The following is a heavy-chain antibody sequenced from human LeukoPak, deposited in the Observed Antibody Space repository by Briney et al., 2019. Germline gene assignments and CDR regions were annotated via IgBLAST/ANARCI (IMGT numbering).Heavy chain of an antibody. D-gene: IGHD6-19*01. CDR1: GDSISTSNSY. V-gene: IGHV4-39*01. Sequence: SETLSLTCTVSGDSISTSNSYWGWIRQPPGKGLEWIGSIYYSGNTYYNASLKSRVTISVDTSKNQFSLKLISVTAAGTAVYYCARRLLAVAGWFDPWGQGTLVTVSS. J-gene: IGHJ5*02. CDR3: ARRLLAVAGWFDP. CDR2: IYYSGNT.